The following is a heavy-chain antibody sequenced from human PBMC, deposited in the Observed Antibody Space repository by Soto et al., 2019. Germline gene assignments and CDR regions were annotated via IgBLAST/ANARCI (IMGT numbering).Heavy chain of an antibody. CDR2: VSGSGDST. CDR3: AKSASLTLIVPMDV. J-gene: IGHJ6*02. CDR1: GFTFNNYA. Sequence: EMPLLESGGGLVQPGGSLRLSCAASGFTFNNYAMSWVRQAPGKGLEWVAGVSGSGDSTYYADSVKGRFTISRDNSKNTLYLQMNSLRGDDTALYYCAKSASLTLIVPMDVWGQGTTVTVSS. V-gene: IGHV3-23*01. D-gene: IGHD3-22*01.